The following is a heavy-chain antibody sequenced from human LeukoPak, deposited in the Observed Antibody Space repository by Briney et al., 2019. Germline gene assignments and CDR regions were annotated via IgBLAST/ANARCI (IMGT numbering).Heavy chain of an antibody. CDR2: IKQDGSEK. J-gene: IGHJ4*02. CDR3: AKHFSYDSSGWYFDY. D-gene: IGHD3-22*01. V-gene: IGHV3-7*03. Sequence: GGSLRLSCAASGFTFNSYWMSWVRRAPGKGVEWVANIKQDGSEKYYVDSVKGRFTISRDNAKNSLYLQMNSLRAEDTAVYYCAKHFSYDSSGWYFDYWGQGTLVTVSS. CDR1: GFTFNSYW.